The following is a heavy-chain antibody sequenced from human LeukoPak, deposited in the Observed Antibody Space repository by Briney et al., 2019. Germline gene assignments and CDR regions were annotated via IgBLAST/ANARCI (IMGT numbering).Heavy chain of an antibody. J-gene: IGHJ6*03. V-gene: IGHV1-69*05. CDR1: GGTFSSYA. Sequence: SVKVSCKASGGTFSSYAISWVRQAPGQGHEWMGGIIPIFGTANYAQKFQGRVTITTDESTSTAYMELSSLRSEDTAVYYCARSITMVRGVSYYYYMDVWGKGTTVTVSS. D-gene: IGHD3-10*01. CDR3: ARSITMVRGVSYYYYMDV. CDR2: IIPIFGTA.